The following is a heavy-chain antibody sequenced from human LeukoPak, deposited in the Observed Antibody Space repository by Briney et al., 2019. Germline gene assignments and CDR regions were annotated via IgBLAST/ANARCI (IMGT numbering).Heavy chain of an antibody. V-gene: IGHV1-69*02. CDR2: IIPILGIA. D-gene: IGHD6-13*01. CDR3: ASGSSSSDY. J-gene: IGHJ4*02. Sequence: GASVKVSCKASGYTFTGYYMHWVRQAPGQGLEWMGRIIPILGIANYAQKFQGRVTITADKSTSTAYVELSSLRSEDTAVYYCASGSSSSDYWGQGTLVTVSS. CDR1: GYTFTGYY.